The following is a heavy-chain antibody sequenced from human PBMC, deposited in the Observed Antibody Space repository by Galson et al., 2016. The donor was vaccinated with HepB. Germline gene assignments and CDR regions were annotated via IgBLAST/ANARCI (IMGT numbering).Heavy chain of an antibody. CDR2: SLYSGST. D-gene: IGHD5-12*01. V-gene: IGHV4-61*01. CDR1: GGSVSSNFYY. CDR3: ARGVATAGTYSFDY. Sequence: LSLTCTVSGGSVSSNFYYWSWIRQPPGKGLEWIGYSLYSGSTSYNPSLKSRVTISVDTSKNQFSLKLSSVTAADTALYYCARGVATAGTYSFDYWGQGTLVTVSS. J-gene: IGHJ4*02.